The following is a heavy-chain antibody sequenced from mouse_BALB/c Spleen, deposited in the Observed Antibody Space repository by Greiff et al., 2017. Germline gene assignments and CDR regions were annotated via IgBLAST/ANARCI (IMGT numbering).Heavy chain of an antibody. CDR1: GFTFSSFG. D-gene: IGHD2-4*01. J-gene: IGHJ3*01. CDR3: ARSGDYDWGFAY. Sequence: EVQGVESGGGLVQPGGSRKLSCAASGFTFSSFGMHWVRQAPEKGLEWVAYISSGSSTIYYADTVKGQFTISRDNPKNTLFLQMTSLRSEDTAMYYCARSGDYDWGFAYWGQGTLVTVSA. CDR2: ISSGSSTI. V-gene: IGHV5-17*02.